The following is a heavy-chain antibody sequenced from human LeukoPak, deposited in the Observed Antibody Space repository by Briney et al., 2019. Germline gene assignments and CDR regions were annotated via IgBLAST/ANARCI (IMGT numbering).Heavy chain of an antibody. J-gene: IGHJ5*02. Sequence: TSETLSLTCTVSGGSISSGDYYWSWIRQPPGKGLEWIGYIYYSGSTNYNPSLKSRVTISVDTSKNQFSLKLSSVTAADTAVYYCARDHTLAARPTWFDPWGQGTLVTVSS. CDR2: IYYSGST. CDR1: GGSISSGDYY. V-gene: IGHV4-61*08. CDR3: ARDHTLAARPTWFDP. D-gene: IGHD6-6*01.